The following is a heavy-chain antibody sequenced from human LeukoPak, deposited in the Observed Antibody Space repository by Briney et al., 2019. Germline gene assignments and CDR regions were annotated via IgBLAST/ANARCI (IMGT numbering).Heavy chain of an antibody. CDR1: GFTFSSYN. J-gene: IGHJ4*02. V-gene: IGHV3-48*04. Sequence: GGSLRLSCAASGFTFSSYNLNWVRQAPGKGLEWVSYISRSSGTIYYADSVKGRFTISRDNAKNSLYLQMNSLRAEDTAVYYCARGHKYYDSSGYYGYYFDYWGQGTLVTVSS. CDR2: ISRSSGTI. D-gene: IGHD3-22*01. CDR3: ARGHKYYDSSGYYGYYFDY.